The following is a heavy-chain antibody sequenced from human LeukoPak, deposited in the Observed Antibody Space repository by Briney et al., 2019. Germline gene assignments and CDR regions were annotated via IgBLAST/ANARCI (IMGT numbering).Heavy chain of an antibody. CDR3: ARGGLNYYDSSGYYSNDAFDI. CDR2: INPNSGGT. J-gene: IGHJ3*02. CDR1: GYTFTGYY. V-gene: IGHV1-2*02. D-gene: IGHD3-22*01. Sequence: ASVKVSCKASGYTFTGYYMHWVRQAPGQGLEWMGWINPNSGGTNYAQKFQGRVTMTRDTSISTAYMELSRLRSDDTAAYYCARGGLNYYDSSGYYSNDAFDIWGQGTMVTVSS.